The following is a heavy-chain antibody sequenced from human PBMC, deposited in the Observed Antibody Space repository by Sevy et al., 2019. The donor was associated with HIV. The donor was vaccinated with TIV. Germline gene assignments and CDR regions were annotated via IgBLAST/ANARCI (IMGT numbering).Heavy chain of an antibody. Sequence: GGSLRLSCAASGFTFSNAWMSWVRQAPGKGLEWVGRIKSKTDGGTTDYAAPVKGRFTISRDDSKNTLYLQMNSLKTEDTAVYYCTTDHDDSSGYRSLWGLYYFDYWGQGTLVTVSS. D-gene: IGHD3-22*01. CDR3: TTDHDDSSGYRSLWGLYYFDY. V-gene: IGHV3-15*01. CDR1: GFTFSNAW. CDR2: IKSKTDGGTT. J-gene: IGHJ4*02.